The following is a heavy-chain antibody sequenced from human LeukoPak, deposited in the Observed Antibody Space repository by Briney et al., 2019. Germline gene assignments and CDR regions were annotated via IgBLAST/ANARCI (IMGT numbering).Heavy chain of an antibody. J-gene: IGHJ4*02. Sequence: GGSLRLSCVVSGFTFSRYWMSWVRQAPGKGLKWVANIKQDGSEKYYVDSVEGRFTISRDNSQNTLYLQMNSLRAEDTAVYYCATWPGTWYGEDFWGQGTLVTVSS. D-gene: IGHD3-10*01. CDR3: ATWPGTWYGEDF. V-gene: IGHV3-7*03. CDR2: IKQDGSEK. CDR1: GFTFSRYW.